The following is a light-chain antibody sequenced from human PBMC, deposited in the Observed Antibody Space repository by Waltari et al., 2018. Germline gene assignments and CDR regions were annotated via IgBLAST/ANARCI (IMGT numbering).Light chain of an antibody. J-gene: IGKJ2*01. CDR3: QQYNNWPFT. Sequence: EILMTQFPATLSVSAEETASPSCRASQSVSRNFAWYQQKPGQAPRLLIYGASTRATGIPARFSGSGSGTEFTLTISSLQSEDFAVYYCQQYNNWPFTFGQGTKLEIK. V-gene: IGKV3-15*01. CDR1: QSVSRN. CDR2: GAS.